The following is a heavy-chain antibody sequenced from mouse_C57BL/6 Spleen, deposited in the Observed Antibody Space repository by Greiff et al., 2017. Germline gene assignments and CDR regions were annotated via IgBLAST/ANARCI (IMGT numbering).Heavy chain of an antibody. CDR3: ARDGSRPLDY. Sequence: DVKLQESGPGLVKPSQSLSLTCSVTGYSITSGYYWNWIRQFPGNKLEWMGYISNDGSNNYNPAVKNLISITRDTSKSQFFLMLNSVTTEDTATYYGARDGSRPLDYWGQGTTLTVSS. CDR2: ISNDGSN. CDR1: GYSITSGYY. D-gene: IGHD1-1*01. V-gene: IGHV3-6*01. J-gene: IGHJ2*01.